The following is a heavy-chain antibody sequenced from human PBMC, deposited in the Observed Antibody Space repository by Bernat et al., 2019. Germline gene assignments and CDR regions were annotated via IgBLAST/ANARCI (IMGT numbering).Heavy chain of an antibody. CDR2: IYTGGST. D-gene: IGHD5-18*01. Sequence: EVQLVESGGGLVQPGGSLRLSCAASGFTVSSNYMSWVRQAPGKGLEWVSVIYTGGSTYYADSVKGRLTISRDNSKYKLYLQLNSLRAEDTAVYYCARLGMGRIQLYAFDIWGQGTMVTVSS. V-gene: IGHV3-66*01. J-gene: IGHJ3*02. CDR1: GFTVSSNY. CDR3: ARLGMGRIQLYAFDI.